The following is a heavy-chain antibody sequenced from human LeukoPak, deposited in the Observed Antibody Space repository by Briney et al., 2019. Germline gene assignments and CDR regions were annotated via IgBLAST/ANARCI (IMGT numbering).Heavy chain of an antibody. J-gene: IGHJ4*02. D-gene: IGHD2-8*01. CDR1: GFSISSNY. V-gene: IGHV3-53*01. CDR2: IYSAGDT. Sequence: GGSLRLSCAVSGFSISSNYISWVRQAPGKGLEWLSVIYSAGDTYYADSVKGRFTISKDNSKNMVYLQVSSLRGEDTVFYYCASYYCTSGTCYFDYWGQGTLVTVSS. CDR3: ASYYCTSGTCYFDY.